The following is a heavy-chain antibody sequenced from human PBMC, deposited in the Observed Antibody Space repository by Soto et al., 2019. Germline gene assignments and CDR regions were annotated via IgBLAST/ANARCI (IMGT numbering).Heavy chain of an antibody. CDR1: GFTFSQYG. V-gene: IGHV3-33*01. CDR2: IWYDGSNK. J-gene: IGHJ4*02. Sequence: GGSLRLSCAASGFTFSQYGMHWVRQAPGKGLEWVAVIWYDGSNKYYGDSVKGRFTISRDNSKNTLYLQMNSLRAEDTAVYYCARINLPTNVPGILSLDYWGQGTLVTVSS. CDR3: ARINLPTNVPGILSLDY. D-gene: IGHD1-1*01.